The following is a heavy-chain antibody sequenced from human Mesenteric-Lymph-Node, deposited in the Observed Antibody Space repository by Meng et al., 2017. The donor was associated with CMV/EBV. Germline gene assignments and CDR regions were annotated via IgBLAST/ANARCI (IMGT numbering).Heavy chain of an antibody. CDR3: SRDIVGPTYFDY. CDR2: IYYSGST. V-gene: IGHV4-39*07. J-gene: IGHJ4*02. Sequence: SETLSLTCTVSGGSISSSSYYWGWIRQPPGKGLEWIGSIYYSGSTYYNPSLKSRVTISVDTSKNQFSLKLSSVTAADTAVYYCSRDIVGPTYFDYWGQGTLVTVSS. CDR1: GGSISSSSYY. D-gene: IGHD1-26*01.